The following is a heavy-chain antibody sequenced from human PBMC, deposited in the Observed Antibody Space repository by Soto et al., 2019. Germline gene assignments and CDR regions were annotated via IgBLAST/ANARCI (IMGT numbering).Heavy chain of an antibody. J-gene: IGHJ4*02. CDR3: ARELWMAGLVYYFDF. CDR1: GGSINSNF. Sequence: SETLSLTCTLSGGSINSNFLTWIRQPAGKGLEWIGRISSNGDTNYNPSLRGRVSMSLDTSKNHFSLKLNSVTASATAVYFCARELWMAGLVYYFDFWGQGTLVTVSS. V-gene: IGHV4-4*07. D-gene: IGHD6-19*01. CDR2: ISSNGDT.